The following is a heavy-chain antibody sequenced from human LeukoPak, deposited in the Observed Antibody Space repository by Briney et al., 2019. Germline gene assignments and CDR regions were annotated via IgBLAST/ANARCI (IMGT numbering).Heavy chain of an antibody. V-gene: IGHV4-39*01. D-gene: IGHD1-1*01. Sequence: PSETLSLPCSVSGDSVSTNSHYWGWIRQPPGKGLEWIGSIYYTGSTNHHPSLKSRVSMSLDTSKNEFSLRLSSVTAADTAFYYCARYRPLTTSAADHWGQG. CDR3: ARYRPLTTSAADH. J-gene: IGHJ4*02. CDR2: IYYTGST. CDR1: GDSVSTNSHY.